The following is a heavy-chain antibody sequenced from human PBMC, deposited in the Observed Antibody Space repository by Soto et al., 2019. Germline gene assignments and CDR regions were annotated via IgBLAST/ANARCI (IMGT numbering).Heavy chain of an antibody. V-gene: IGHV1-8*01. CDR3: ARGVELLWFGEWYVGPPDY. D-gene: IGHD3-10*01. CDR1: GYTFTSYD. Sequence: ASVKVSCKASGYTFTSYDINWVRQATGQGLEWMGWMNPNSGNTGYAQKFQGRVTMTRNTSISTAYMELSSLRSEDTAVYYCARGVELLWFGEWYVGPPDYWGQGTLVTVSS. CDR2: MNPNSGNT. J-gene: IGHJ4*02.